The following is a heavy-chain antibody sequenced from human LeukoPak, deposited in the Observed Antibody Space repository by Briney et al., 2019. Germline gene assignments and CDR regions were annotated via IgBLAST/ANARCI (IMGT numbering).Heavy chain of an antibody. CDR3: ARDDSSRNYYDSSGYFGSPTFDY. Sequence: GGSLRLSCAASGFTFSTSSMTWVRQAPGKGLEWVSSITSGRDYISYADSVRGRFTMSRANAKNSLYLQLNSLRAEDTAVYYCARDDSSRNYYDSSGYFGSPTFDYWGQGTLVTVSS. J-gene: IGHJ4*02. D-gene: IGHD3-22*01. CDR1: GFTFSTSS. CDR2: ITSGRDYI. V-gene: IGHV3-21*01.